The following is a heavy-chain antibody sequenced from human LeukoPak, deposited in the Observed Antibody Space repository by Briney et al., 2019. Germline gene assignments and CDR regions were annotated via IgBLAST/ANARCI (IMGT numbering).Heavy chain of an antibody. V-gene: IGHV3-7*04. J-gene: IGHJ4*02. CDR2: INRAGREK. D-gene: IGHD5-12*01. CDR3: ARGEGYSGHAD. CDR1: ELGFGTFW. Sequence: GGSLRLSCAASELGFGTFWLIWVGQAPGKGLKGVANINRAGREKDYVDSVKGRFTISRDNAKNSLYLQMNSLRAEDTAVYYCARGEGYSGHADWGQGTLVTVSS.